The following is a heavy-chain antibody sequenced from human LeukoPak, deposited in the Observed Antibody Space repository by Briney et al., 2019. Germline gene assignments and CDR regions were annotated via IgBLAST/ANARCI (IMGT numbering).Heavy chain of an antibody. CDR3: ARDWSVAGPYYYYYYGMDV. CDR2: IWYDGSNK. Sequence: GGSLRLSCAASGFTSSSYGMHWVRQAPGKGLEWVAVIWYDGSNKYYADSVKGRFTISRDNSKNTLYLQMNSLRAEDTAVYYCARDWSVAGPYYYYYYGMDVWGQGTTVTVSS. V-gene: IGHV3-33*01. D-gene: IGHD6-19*01. CDR1: GFTSSSYG. J-gene: IGHJ6*02.